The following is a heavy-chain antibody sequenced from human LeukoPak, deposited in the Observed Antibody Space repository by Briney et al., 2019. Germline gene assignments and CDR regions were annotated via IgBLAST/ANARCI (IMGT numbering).Heavy chain of an antibody. CDR3: ARIRKVEMATIIDY. CDR1: GGSISSYY. D-gene: IGHD5-24*01. J-gene: IGHJ4*02. V-gene: IGHV4-4*07. CDR2: IYTSGST. Sequence: SETLSLTCTVSGGSISSYYWNWIRQPAGKGLEWIGRIYTSGSTNYNPSLKSRVTISVDTSKNQFSLKLSSVTAADTAVYYCARIRKVEMATIIDYWGQGTLVTVSS.